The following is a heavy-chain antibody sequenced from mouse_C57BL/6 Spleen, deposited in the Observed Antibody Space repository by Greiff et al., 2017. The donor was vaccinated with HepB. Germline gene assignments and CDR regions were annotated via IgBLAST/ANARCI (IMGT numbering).Heavy chain of an antibody. CDR2: IDPETGGT. CDR1: GYTFTDYE. J-gene: IGHJ4*01. CDR3: TKEDYGSSTVYYYAMDY. Sequence: VKLQESGAELVRPGASVTLSCKASGYTFTDYEMHWVKQTPVHGLEWIGAIDPETGGTAYNQKFKGKAILTADKSSSTAYMELRSLTSEDSAVYYCTKEDYGSSTVYYYAMDYWGQGTSVTVSS. V-gene: IGHV1-15*01. D-gene: IGHD1-1*01.